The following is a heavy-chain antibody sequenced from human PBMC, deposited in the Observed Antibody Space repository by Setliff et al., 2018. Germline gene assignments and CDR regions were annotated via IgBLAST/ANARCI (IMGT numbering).Heavy chain of an antibody. CDR3: AKLAAAGSISY. CDR2: ISGSAQTT. Sequence: GGSLRLSCAASGFTFSSYSMNWVRQAPGKGLEWVSMISGSAQTTYYADSVKGRFTISRDNSKNTVYLDVNSLRAEDTAVYYCAKLAAAGSISYWGQGTLVTVSS. J-gene: IGHJ4*02. CDR1: GFTFSSYS. D-gene: IGHD6-13*01. V-gene: IGHV3-23*01.